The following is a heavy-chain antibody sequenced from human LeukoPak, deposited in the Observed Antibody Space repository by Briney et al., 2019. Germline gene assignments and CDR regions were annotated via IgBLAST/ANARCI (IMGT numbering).Heavy chain of an antibody. CDR2: ISSSGDST. Sequence: GGSLRLSCAASGFTFSSFAMTWVRQAPGKGLEWVSAISSSGDSTYYADSVTGRFTISRDNSKFTLYLQMNSLRAEDTAVYYCARDYNGYSSGTFFDYWGQGTLVTVSS. CDR3: ARDYNGYSSGTFFDY. V-gene: IGHV3-23*01. J-gene: IGHJ4*02. CDR1: GFTFSSFA. D-gene: IGHD6-19*01.